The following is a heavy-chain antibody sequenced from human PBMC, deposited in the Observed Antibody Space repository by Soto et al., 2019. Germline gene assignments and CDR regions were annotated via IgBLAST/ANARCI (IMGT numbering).Heavy chain of an antibody. CDR2: IIPIPGTA. Sequence: QVQLVQSGAEVKKPGSSVKVSCKASGGTFGSYAISWVRQAPGQGLEWMGGIIPIPGTANYAQKFQGRVTIAADESTSTDYMELSSPRSEDTAVYYCARSQGSSTSLEIYYYYYYGKDVWGQGTTVTVSS. D-gene: IGHD2-2*01. J-gene: IGHJ6*02. V-gene: IGHV1-69*01. CDR1: GGTFGSYA. CDR3: ARSQGSSTSLEIYYYYYYGKDV.